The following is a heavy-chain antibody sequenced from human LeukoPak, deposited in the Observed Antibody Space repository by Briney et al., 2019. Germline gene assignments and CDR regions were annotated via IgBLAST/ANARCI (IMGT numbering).Heavy chain of an antibody. CDR2: IRSDGSNK. J-gene: IGHJ4*02. CDR3: ARDRDNVAGTRGYFDY. V-gene: IGHV3-30*02. D-gene: IGHD6-19*01. CDR1: GFTFSSYG. Sequence: GGSLRLSCAASGFTFSSYGMHWVRQAPGKGLEWVAFIRSDGSNKYYADSVKGRFTISRDNSKNTLYLQLNSLRAEDTAVYYCARDRDNVAGTRGYFDYWGQGTLVTVSS.